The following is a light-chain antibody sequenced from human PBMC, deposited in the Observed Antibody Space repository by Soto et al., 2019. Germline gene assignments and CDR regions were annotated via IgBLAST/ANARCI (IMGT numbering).Light chain of an antibody. V-gene: IGKV1-17*03. CDR3: LQHITYPWT. CDR2: TAS. J-gene: IGKJ1*01. CDR1: QDIRGR. Sequence: DLQMTQSPSVMSASVGDTVTITCRASQDIRGRLAWLLQKPGEAPKRLVYTASSLQSGVPSRFSGSGFGTEFTLTISSLQPEDFATYYCLQHITYPWTIRQGTKVEIK.